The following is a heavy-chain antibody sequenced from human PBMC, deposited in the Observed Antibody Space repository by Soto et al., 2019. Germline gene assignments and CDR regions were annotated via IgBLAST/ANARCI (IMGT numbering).Heavy chain of an antibody. J-gene: IGHJ4*02. CDR1: GFTFSDFE. V-gene: IGHV3-48*03. D-gene: IGHD3-10*01. CDR3: ARFDGASRGY. Sequence: PGGSLRLSCAASGFTFSDFEMNWVRQAPGKGLEWISYISSSGTTIYYADSVKGRFTISRDNAENSLFLQMNSLRADDTAVHYCARFDGASRGYWGQGTLVTVSS. CDR2: ISSSGTTI.